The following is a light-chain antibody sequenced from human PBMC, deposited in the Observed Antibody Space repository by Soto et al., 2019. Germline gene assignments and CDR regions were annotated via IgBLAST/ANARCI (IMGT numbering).Light chain of an antibody. CDR3: RQYNGYLPWT. CDR1: QSIDSW. CDR2: DAS. Sequence: QMTQSPSTLSASVGDRVTITCRASQSIDSWLAWYQQKPGKVPKLLIYDASSLESGVPSRFSGSGSGTEFTLTISSRQPDDFATYYCRQYNGYLPWTFGQGTKVENK. V-gene: IGKV1-5*01. J-gene: IGKJ1*01.